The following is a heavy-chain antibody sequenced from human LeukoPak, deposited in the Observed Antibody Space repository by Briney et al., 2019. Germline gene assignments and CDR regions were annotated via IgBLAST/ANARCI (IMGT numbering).Heavy chain of an antibody. CDR2: ISPYNDNT. Sequence: ASVKVSCKASGYTFNTHAINWVRQAPGQGLEWMGWISPYNDNTKYAQKFQGRVTMTTDTSTSTAYMELRSLRSDDTAVYYCARGRYGNYGGLIRGHWFDPWGQGTLVTVSS. CDR1: GYTFNTHA. CDR3: ARGRYGNYGGLIRGHWFDP. D-gene: IGHD5-24*01. J-gene: IGHJ5*02. V-gene: IGHV1-18*01.